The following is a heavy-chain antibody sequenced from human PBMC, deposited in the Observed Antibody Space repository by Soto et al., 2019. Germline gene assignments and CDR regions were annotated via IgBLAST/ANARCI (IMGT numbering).Heavy chain of an antibody. CDR2: ISGSGDTP. Sequence: PGGSLRLSCAASGFTFTTAWISWVRQAPGKGLEWVSIISGSGDTPYYADSVKGRFTISRDNSRNTLYLQMNSLRAGDSAKYYCAKEGTSGLYYFDYWGPGTLVTVSS. CDR1: GFTFTTAW. V-gene: IGHV3-23*01. J-gene: IGHJ4*02. D-gene: IGHD6-19*01. CDR3: AKEGTSGLYYFDY.